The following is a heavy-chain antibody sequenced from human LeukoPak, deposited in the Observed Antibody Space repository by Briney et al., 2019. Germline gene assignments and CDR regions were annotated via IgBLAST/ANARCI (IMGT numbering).Heavy chain of an antibody. CDR1: GYTFTGYY. V-gene: IGHV1-2*02. Sequence: AASVKVSCKASGYTFTGYYMHWVRQAPGQGLEWMGWINPNSGGTNYAQKFQGRVTMTRDTSISTAYMELSRLRSDDTAVYYCARGAGYLLIGPPNFWGQGTLVTVSS. D-gene: IGHD2-21*01. J-gene: IGHJ4*02. CDR3: ARGAGYLLIGPPNF. CDR2: INPNSGGT.